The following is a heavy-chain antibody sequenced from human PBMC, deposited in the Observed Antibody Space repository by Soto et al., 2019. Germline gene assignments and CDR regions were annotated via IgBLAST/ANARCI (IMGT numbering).Heavy chain of an antibody. CDR2: ISYDGSNK. D-gene: IGHD4-17*01. V-gene: IGHV3-30-3*01. J-gene: IGHJ4*02. CDR1: GFTFSSYA. CDR3: AREMYGDYAYFDY. Sequence: QMQLVESGGGVVQPGRSLRLSCAASGFTFSSYAMHWVRQAPGKGLEWVAVISYDGSNKYYADSVKGRFTISRDNSKNTLYLQMNSLRAEDTAVYYCAREMYGDYAYFDYWGQGTLVTVSS.